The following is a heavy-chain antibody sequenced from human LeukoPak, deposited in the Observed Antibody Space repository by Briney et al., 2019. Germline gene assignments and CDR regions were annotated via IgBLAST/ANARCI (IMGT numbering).Heavy chain of an antibody. Sequence: GASVKVSCKASGYTFTGYYMHWVRQAPGQGFEWMGWINPNSGGTNYAQKFQGRVTMTRDTSISTAYMELSRLRSDDTAVYYCARGDFDWPDYYYYYMDVWGKGTTVTVSS. V-gene: IGHV1-2*02. CDR3: ARGDFDWPDYYYYYMDV. J-gene: IGHJ6*03. CDR2: INPNSGGT. D-gene: IGHD3-9*01. CDR1: GYTFTGYY.